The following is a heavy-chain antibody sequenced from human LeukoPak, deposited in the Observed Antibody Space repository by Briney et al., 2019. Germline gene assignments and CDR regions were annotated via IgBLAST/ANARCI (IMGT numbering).Heavy chain of an antibody. CDR2: ISYDGSNK. CDR3: ARGYCSSTSCPPKP. D-gene: IGHD2-2*01. J-gene: IGHJ5*02. V-gene: IGHV3-30-3*01. Sequence: GGSLRLSCAASGFTFSSYATHWVRQAPGKGLEWVAVISYDGSNKYYADSVKGRFTISRDNSKNTLYLQMNSLRAEDTAVYYCARGYCSSTSCPPKPWGQGTLVTVSS. CDR1: GFTFSSYA.